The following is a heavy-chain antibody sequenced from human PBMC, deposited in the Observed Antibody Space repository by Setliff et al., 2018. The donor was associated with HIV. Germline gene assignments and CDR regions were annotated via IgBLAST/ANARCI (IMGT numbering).Heavy chain of an antibody. D-gene: IGHD6-25*01. V-gene: IGHV1-69*10. Sequence: SVKVSCKASGYTFANYDLSWVRQATGQGLEWMGGIIPILGIANYAQKFQGRVTITTDESTSTAYMELSSLRSEDTAVYYCASFSGSPVTPDYWGQGTLVTVSS. CDR1: GYTFANYD. J-gene: IGHJ4*02. CDR3: ASFSGSPVTPDY. CDR2: IIPILGIA.